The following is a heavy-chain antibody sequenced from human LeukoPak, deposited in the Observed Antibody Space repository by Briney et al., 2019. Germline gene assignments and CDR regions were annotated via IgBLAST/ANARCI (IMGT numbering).Heavy chain of an antibody. Sequence: SETLSLTCTVSGGSISSHYWSWIRQPPGKGLEWIGDIYYTGSTNQNASLKSRVTISIDTSKTQFSLKLSSVTAADTALYYCARAPYYYGSPNYFDFWGRGTLVTVSS. D-gene: IGHD3-10*01. CDR1: GGSISSHY. V-gene: IGHV4-59*11. J-gene: IGHJ4*02. CDR3: ARAPYYYGSPNYFDF. CDR2: IYYTGST.